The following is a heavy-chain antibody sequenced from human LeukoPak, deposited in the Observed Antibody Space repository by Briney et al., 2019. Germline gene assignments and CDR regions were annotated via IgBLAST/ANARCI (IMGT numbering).Heavy chain of an antibody. CDR2: IYYSGST. D-gene: IGHD1-14*01. Sequence: TSETLSLTCTVSGGSISSYYWSWIRQPPGKGLEWIGYIYYSGSTNYNPSLKSRVTISVDTSKNQFSLKLSSVTAADTAVYYCARGHGTYDAFDIWGQGTMVTVSS. CDR3: ARGHGTYDAFDI. V-gene: IGHV4-59*01. CDR1: GGSISSYY. J-gene: IGHJ3*02.